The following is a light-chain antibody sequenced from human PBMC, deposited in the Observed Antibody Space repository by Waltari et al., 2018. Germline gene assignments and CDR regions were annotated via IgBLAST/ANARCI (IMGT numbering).Light chain of an antibody. Sequence: QSVLTQPPSMSGAPGQKVTIPCTGGSSNFGAGYDVPRYQQFPGAAPKLLIFGNTNRASGVPGRFSGSKSGTSASLGIAGLQSEDEAVYYCQSFDSSLSASVFGGGTKLTVL. V-gene: IGLV1-40*01. J-gene: IGLJ3*02. CDR2: GNT. CDR3: QSFDSSLSASV. CDR1: SSNFGAGYD.